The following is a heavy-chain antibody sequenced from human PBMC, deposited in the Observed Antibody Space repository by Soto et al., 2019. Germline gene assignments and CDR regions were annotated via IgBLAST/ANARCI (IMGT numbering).Heavy chain of an antibody. V-gene: IGHV3-7*04. CDR1: GFTFSGYW. CDR3: TRDLNHDTGP. J-gene: IGHJ5*02. D-gene: IGHD2-8*02. CDR2: ISPDGSEE. Sequence: EVQLVESGGGLVQPGGSLRLSCAASGFTFSGYWMTWVRQAPGKGLEGVANISPDGSEEYYVDSVKGRFTISRDNAKNSVYLQMNSLRGEDTALYYCTRDLNHDTGPWGQGTQDTVSS.